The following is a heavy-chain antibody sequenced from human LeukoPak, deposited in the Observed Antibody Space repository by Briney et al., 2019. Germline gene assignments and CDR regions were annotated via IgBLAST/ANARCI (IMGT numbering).Heavy chain of an antibody. Sequence: ASVKVSCKASGYTFTSYGISWVRQAPGQGLEWMGWISAYNGNTNYAQKLQGRVTMTTDTSTSTAYMELRSLRSDDTAVYYCARESGDTAMVTGCFDPWGQGTLVTVSS. CDR1: GYTFTSYG. CDR2: ISAYNGNT. D-gene: IGHD5-18*01. V-gene: IGHV1-18*01. CDR3: ARESGDTAMVTGCFDP. J-gene: IGHJ5*02.